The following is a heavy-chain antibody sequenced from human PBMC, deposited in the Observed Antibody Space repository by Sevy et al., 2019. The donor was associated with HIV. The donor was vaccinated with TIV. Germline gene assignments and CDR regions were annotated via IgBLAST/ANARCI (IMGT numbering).Heavy chain of an antibody. CDR2: ISYDGSNK. J-gene: IGHJ4*02. Sequence: GGSLRLSCAASGFTFSSYGMHWVRQAPGKGLEWVAVISYDGSNKYYADSVKGRFIISRDNSKNTLYLQMNSLRAEDTAVYYCAKDWMVYSSSSGVDYWGQGTLVTVSS. CDR3: AKDWMVYSSSSGVDY. V-gene: IGHV3-30*18. CDR1: GFTFSSYG. D-gene: IGHD6-6*01.